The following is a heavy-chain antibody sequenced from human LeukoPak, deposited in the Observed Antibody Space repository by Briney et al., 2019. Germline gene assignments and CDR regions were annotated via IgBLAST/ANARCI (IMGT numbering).Heavy chain of an antibody. J-gene: IGHJ4*02. V-gene: IGHV4-34*01. CDR2: INHSGST. Sequence: SETLSLTCAVYGGSFSGYYWSWIRQPLGKGLEWIGEINHSGSTNYNPSLKSRVTISVDTSKNQFSLKLSSVIAADTAVYYCARDEGSGINDWGQRTLVTVSS. CDR3: ARDEGSGIND. D-gene: IGHD3-10*01. CDR1: GGSFSGYY.